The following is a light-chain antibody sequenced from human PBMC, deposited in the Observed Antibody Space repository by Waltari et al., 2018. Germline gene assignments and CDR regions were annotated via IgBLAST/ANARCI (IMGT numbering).Light chain of an antibody. V-gene: IGKV3-20*01. CDR2: DAS. CDR3: QQYGSSPRT. CDR1: QSVSCNY. J-gene: IGKJ1*01. Sequence: ELVLTQSPGTLSLSPGERATLSSRAGQSVSCNYLAWYQPKPGPAPILGIYDASTRAPGIPARFSGSGSGTDFTLTCSRLEPEDIAVYYCQQYGSSPRTFGQGTKVESK.